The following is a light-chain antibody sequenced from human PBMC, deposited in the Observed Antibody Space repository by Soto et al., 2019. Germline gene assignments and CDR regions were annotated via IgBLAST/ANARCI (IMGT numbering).Light chain of an antibody. CDR1: SSNIGSNS. CDR2: NNN. V-gene: IGLV1-47*02. J-gene: IGLJ7*01. Sequence: QSVLTQPPSASGTPGQRVTMSCSGSSSNIGSNSVYWYQQLPGTAPKLLIYNNNHRPAGVPDRFSGSKSGTSGSLAISGLRSEDEADYFCAAWDGSLRGRFVFGTGTQLTVL. CDR3: AAWDGSLRGRFV.